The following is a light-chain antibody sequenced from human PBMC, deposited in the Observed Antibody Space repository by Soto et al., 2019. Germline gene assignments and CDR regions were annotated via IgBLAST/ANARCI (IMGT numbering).Light chain of an antibody. J-gene: IGKJ1*01. CDR3: QQSYSTPRT. V-gene: IGKV1-39*01. CDR1: QSISSY. CDR2: AAS. Sequence: DIQMTQSPSSLSASVGDRVTSTCRASQSISSYLNWYQQKPGKAPKLLIYAASSLQSGVPSRFSGSGSGTDFTLTIRSLQPEDFATYYCQQSYSTPRTFGQGTKVDIK.